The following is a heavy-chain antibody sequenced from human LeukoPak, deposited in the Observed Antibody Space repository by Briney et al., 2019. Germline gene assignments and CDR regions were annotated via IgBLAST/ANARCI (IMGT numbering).Heavy chain of an antibody. J-gene: IGHJ4*02. D-gene: IGHD5-18*01. CDR1: GFIFSSYE. CDR3: ARVRGTAMVTVDY. V-gene: IGHV3-48*03. CDR2: ISSSGSTI. Sequence: GGSLRLSCAASGFIFSSYEMNWVRQAPGKGLEWVSYISSSGSTIYYADSVKGRFTISRDNAKNSLYLQMSSLRAEDTAVYYCARVRGTAMVTVDYWGQGTLVTVSS.